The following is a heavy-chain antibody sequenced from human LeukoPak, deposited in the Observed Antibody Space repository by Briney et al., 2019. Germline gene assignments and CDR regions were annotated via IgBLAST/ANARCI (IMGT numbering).Heavy chain of an antibody. CDR3: ARHGTPDYDFWSGYYGNYYYMDV. J-gene: IGHJ6*03. CDR2: IYASGST. Sequence: PSDTLSLTCLVSGGSLSNHYWCWLRQAPAKGLEWTGDIYASGSTNYTPSLKSRVTISVDTSKNQFSLKLSSVTAADTAVYYCARHGTPDYDFWSGYYGNYYYMDVWGKGTTVTVSS. CDR1: GGSLSNHY. D-gene: IGHD3-3*01. V-gene: IGHV4-4*09.